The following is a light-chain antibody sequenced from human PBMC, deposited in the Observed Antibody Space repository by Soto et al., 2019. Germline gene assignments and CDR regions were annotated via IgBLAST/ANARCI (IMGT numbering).Light chain of an antibody. J-gene: IGLJ1*01. V-gene: IGLV2-23*02. CDR2: EVN. CDR3: CSSGGSPTYV. CDR1: SSNVGSYKL. Sequence: QSALTQPASVSVSPVQSITISCTGTSSNVGSYKLVSWYQQHPGKAPKLMIFEVNKRPSGVSNRFSGSKSGNTASLTISRLKVEDEADYYCCSSGGSPTYVFGTGTKVTVL.